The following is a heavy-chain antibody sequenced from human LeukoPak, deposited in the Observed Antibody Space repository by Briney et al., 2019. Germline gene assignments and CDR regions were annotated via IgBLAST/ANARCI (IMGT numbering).Heavy chain of an antibody. CDR1: GYTFTGYY. CDR3: ARSERFLEWSRGYFDY. V-gene: IGHV1-2*02. J-gene: IGHJ4*02. CDR2: INPNSGGT. D-gene: IGHD3-3*01. Sequence: GASVKVSCKASGYTFTGYYMHWVRQAPGQGLEWMGWINPNSGGTNYAQKFQGRVTMTRDTSISTAYMELSRLRSDDTAVYYCARSERFLEWSRGYFDYWGQGTLVTVSS.